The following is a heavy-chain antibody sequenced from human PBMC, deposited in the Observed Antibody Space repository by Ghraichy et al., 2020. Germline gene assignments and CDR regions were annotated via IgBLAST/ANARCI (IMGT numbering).Heavy chain of an antibody. J-gene: IGHJ2*01. V-gene: IGHV3-15*01. D-gene: IGHD2-8*02. Sequence: GESLNISCAASGFTFSNAWMSWVRHAPGKGLEWVGRIKSKTDGGTTDYAAPVKGRFTISRDDSKNTLYLQMNSLKTEDTAVYYCTTDPMAGGWGVLSGVWYFDLWGRGTLVTVSS. CDR2: IKSKTDGGTT. CDR3: TTDPMAGGWGVLSGVWYFDL. CDR1: GFTFSNAW.